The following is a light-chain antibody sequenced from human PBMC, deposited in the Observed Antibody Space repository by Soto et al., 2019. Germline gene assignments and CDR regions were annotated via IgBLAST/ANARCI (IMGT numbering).Light chain of an antibody. CDR1: NIGGKN. CDR2: DDS. V-gene: IGLV3-21*02. Sequence: SYELPQPPSVSVAPGQTATVSCGGNNIGGKNVHWYQQKPGQAPVLVVYDDSDRPSGIPERFSGSNSGNMATLTISRVEAGDEADYYCQVWDTNSDYVFGSGTKVTVL. J-gene: IGLJ1*01. CDR3: QVWDTNSDYV.